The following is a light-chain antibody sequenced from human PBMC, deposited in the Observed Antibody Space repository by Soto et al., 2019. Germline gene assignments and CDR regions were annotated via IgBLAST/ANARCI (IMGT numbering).Light chain of an antibody. Sequence: DFRLAQSPSSLSPSVGDRVTITCRASQRIMNDLACYQQKPGEPPRLLISDASTLQSGVPSRFSDSGFGTEFTLTISSLQPEDAAAYYCHKYNSLPPTFGGGTKVDIK. J-gene: IGKJ4*01. V-gene: IGKV1-27*01. CDR3: HKYNSLPPT. CDR1: QRIMND. CDR2: DAS.